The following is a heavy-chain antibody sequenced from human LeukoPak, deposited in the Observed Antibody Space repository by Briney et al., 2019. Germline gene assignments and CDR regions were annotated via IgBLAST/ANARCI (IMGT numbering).Heavy chain of an antibody. CDR3: EKAGYCATTGCPDYYYMDV. CDR1: GFTFSSYA. J-gene: IGHJ6*03. CDR2: IRYDGSNK. Sequence: GSLRLSCAASGFTFSSYAMHWVRQAPGKGLEWVAFIRYDGSNKFYADSVKGRFTISRDTSKNTLYLQMNSLTTEDSAMYYCEKAGYCATTGCPDYYYMDVWGRGPTVTVSS. V-gene: IGHV3-30*02. D-gene: IGHD2-2*01.